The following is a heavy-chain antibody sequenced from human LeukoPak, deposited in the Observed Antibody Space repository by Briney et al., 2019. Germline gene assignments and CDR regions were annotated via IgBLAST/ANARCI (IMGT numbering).Heavy chain of an antibody. CDR1: GYTFTGYY. D-gene: IGHD3-22*01. J-gene: IGHJ4*02. CDR2: INPNSGGT. CDR3: ARERSYYYDSSGYYNY. V-gene: IGHV1-2*02. Sequence: ASVKVSCKASGYTFTGYYMHWVRQAPGQGLEWMGWINPNSGGTNYAKKFQGRVTMTRDTSISTAYMELSRLRSDDTAVYYCARERSYYYDSSGYYNYWGQGTLVTVSS.